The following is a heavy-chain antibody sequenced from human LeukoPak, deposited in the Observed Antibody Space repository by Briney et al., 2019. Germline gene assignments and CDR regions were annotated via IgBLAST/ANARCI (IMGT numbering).Heavy chain of an antibody. CDR1: GGSISSGGYY. CDR3: AGGVVIPYYFDY. Sequence: SETLSLTCTVSGGSISSGGYYWSWIRQHPGKGLEWIGYIYYSGSTYYNPSLKSRVTISVDTSKNQFSLKLSSVTAADTAVYYCAGGVVIPYYFDYWGQGTLVTVSS. D-gene: IGHD3-3*01. CDR2: IYYSGST. J-gene: IGHJ4*02. V-gene: IGHV4-31*03.